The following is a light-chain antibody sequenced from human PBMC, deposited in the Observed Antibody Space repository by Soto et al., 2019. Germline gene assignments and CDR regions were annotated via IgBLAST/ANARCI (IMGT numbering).Light chain of an antibody. CDR2: DVS. Sequence: EIVLIQSPATLYVSPGDTATLSCRASQRVNDLLAWYQQKPGQGPRLLIYDVSDRATGIPARFSGSGSGTDFTLTITSLEPEDFAVYYCQQRSTWPPSFGPGTKVDRK. J-gene: IGKJ3*01. CDR1: QRVNDL. CDR3: QQRSTWPPS. V-gene: IGKV3-11*01.